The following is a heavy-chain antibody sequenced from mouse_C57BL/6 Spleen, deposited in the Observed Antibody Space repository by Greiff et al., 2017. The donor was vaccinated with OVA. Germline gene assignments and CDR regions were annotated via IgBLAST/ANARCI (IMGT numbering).Heavy chain of an antibody. CDR3: ARSDDYDGLYAMDY. CDR1: GYTFTDYY. D-gene: IGHD2-4*01. Sequence: VQLKESGAELVRPGASVKLSCKASGYTFTDYYINWVKQRPGQGLEWIARIYPGSGNTYYNEKFKGKATLTAEKSSSTAYMQLSSLTSEDSAVYFCARSDDYDGLYAMDYWGQGTSVTVSS. CDR2: IYPGSGNT. J-gene: IGHJ4*01. V-gene: IGHV1-76*01.